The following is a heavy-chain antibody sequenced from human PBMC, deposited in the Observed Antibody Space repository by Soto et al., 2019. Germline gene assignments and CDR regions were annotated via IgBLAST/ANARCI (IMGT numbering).Heavy chain of an antibody. Sequence: PGGSLRLSCAASGFTFSSYGMHWVRQAPGKGLEWVAVISYDGSNKYYADSVKGRFTISRDNSKNTLYLQMNSLRAEDTAVYYCGKGRGYYYYYGVDVWGQGTTVTVSS. CDR1: GFTFSSYG. V-gene: IGHV3-30*18. J-gene: IGHJ6*02. CDR3: GKGRGYYYYYGVDV. CDR2: ISYDGSNK.